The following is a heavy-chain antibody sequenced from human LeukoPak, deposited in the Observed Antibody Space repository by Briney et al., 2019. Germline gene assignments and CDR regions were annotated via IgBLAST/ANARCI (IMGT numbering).Heavy chain of an antibody. D-gene: IGHD3/OR15-3a*01. CDR1: GASTTSHY. CDR2: TRRSI. J-gene: IGHJ6*03. CDR3: ARVLAIFGLDATDFYTDV. V-gene: IGHV4-59*11. Sequence: SETLSLTCAVSGASTTSHYWGWSRQPPGGGLEWIGSTRRSITHSPSITTPVAVSVDPSQNHVSLSLTSVPATYTAVYSCARVLAIFGLDATDFYTDVWGKRTTVTASS.